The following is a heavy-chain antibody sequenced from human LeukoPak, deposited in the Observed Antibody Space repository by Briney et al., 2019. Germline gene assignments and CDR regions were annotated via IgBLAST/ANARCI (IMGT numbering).Heavy chain of an antibody. J-gene: IGHJ3*02. D-gene: IGHD6-13*01. V-gene: IGHV5-51*01. CDR3: ARRRASSSWEYDAFDI. CDR1: GYSFTNYW. CDR2: IYPGDSDT. Sequence: GESLKISCKGSGYSFTNYWVGWVRQMPGKGLEWMGIIYPGDSDTRYSPSFQGQVTISADKSISTAYLQWSSLKASDTAMYYCARRRASSSWEYDAFDIWGQGTMVTVSS.